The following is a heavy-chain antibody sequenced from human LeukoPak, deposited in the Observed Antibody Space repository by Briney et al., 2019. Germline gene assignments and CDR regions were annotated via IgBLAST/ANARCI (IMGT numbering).Heavy chain of an antibody. J-gene: IGHJ4*02. CDR1: GFTFSSYA. CDR3: ASSNYDILGRNEGRPYDY. Sequence: PGGSLRLSCAASGFTFSSYAMSWVRQAPGKGLEWVSAISGSGGSTYYADSVKGRFTISRDNSKNTLYLQMNSLRAEDTAVYYCASSNYDILGRNEGRPYDYWGQGTLVTVSS. D-gene: IGHD3-9*01. CDR2: ISGSGGST. V-gene: IGHV3-23*01.